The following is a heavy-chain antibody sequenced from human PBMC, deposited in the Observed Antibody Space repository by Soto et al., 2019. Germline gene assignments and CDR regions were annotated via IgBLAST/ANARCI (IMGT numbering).Heavy chain of an antibody. D-gene: IGHD3-9*01. CDR2: INPDASTT. CDR1: GFTLSNYW. V-gene: IGHV3-74*01. J-gene: IGHJ4*02. Sequence: EVQLVESGGALVQPGGSLRLSCAASGFTLSNYWMHWVRQAPGKGLVWVSRINPDASTTNYADSVKGRFTISRDNAENTLYLQMDRLRAEDTAVYSCGRGGLAMADYWGQGTLVTVSS. CDR3: GRGGLAMADY.